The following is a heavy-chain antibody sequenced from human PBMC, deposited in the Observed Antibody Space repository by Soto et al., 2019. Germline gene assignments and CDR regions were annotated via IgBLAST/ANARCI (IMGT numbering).Heavy chain of an antibody. CDR2: ISAYNGNT. J-gene: IGHJ5*02. Sequence: QVQLVQSGAEVKKPGSSVKVSCKASGYTFTSYGISWVRQAHGQGLEWMVWISAYNGNTNYAQKLQGRGTMTTDTSTSTADMEVRSLRSDDTAVYYCACTREITPWFDPWGQGTMVTVSS. CDR3: ACTREITPWFDP. D-gene: IGHD3-16*01. CDR1: GYTFTSYG. V-gene: IGHV1-18*01.